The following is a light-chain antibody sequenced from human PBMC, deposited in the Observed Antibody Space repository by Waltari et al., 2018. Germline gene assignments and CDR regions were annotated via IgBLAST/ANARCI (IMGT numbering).Light chain of an antibody. V-gene: IGKV1-12*02. Sequence: DIQITQSPSSVSASIGDRVTITCRASQGINKWLVWYQQKPGKAPNVLIYAASILQSGVPSRFSGSGFGTDFTLTISSLQPEDFATYFCQQANSLPFTFGGGTKVEIK. CDR1: QGINKW. CDR2: AAS. CDR3: QQANSLPFT. J-gene: IGKJ4*01.